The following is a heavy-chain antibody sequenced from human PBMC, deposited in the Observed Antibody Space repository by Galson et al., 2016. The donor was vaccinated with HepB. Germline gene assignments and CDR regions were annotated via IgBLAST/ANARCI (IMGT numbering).Heavy chain of an antibody. D-gene: IGHD1-26*01. Sequence: SLRLSCAASGFTFKTHGLMWVRQAPGKGLEWVSTICGGCDDIHYADSVKDRFIISRDDSKSMLFLQMNSLRVEDTAVYYCAKHPSQWEDSTFEYWGPGTVVTVSS. J-gene: IGHJ4*02. CDR3: AKHPSQWEDSTFEY. V-gene: IGHV3-23*01. CDR2: ICGGCDDI. CDR1: GFTFKTHG.